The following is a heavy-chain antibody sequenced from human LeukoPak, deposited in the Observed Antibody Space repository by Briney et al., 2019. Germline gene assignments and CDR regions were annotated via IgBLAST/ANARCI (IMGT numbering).Heavy chain of an antibody. CDR1: RYTFNKYG. J-gene: IGHJ4*02. D-gene: IGHD3-10*01. CDR3: ARSPVTMVRGVIIPPYFDY. V-gene: IGHV1-18*01. CDR2: VSLYESDT. Sequence: EASVKVSCKTSRYTFNKYGLIWVRQAPGQGLEWMGWVSLYESDTKYGQNFQGRVTLTTDSSTYTAYLELKSLRFDDTAVYYCARSPVTMVRGVIIPPYFDYWGQGTLVTVSS.